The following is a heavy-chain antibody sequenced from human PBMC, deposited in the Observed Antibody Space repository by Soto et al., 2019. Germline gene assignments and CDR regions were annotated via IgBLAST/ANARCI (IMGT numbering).Heavy chain of an antibody. Sequence: GGSLRLSCAASGFTFSGYSMNWVRQAPGKGLELVSYISSSSGTIYYADSVKGRFTISRDNAKNTLYLQMNSLRAEDTSVYYCAKPLGFLEWFHPHFDYWGQGTLVTVSS. CDR1: GFTFSGYS. D-gene: IGHD3-3*01. V-gene: IGHV3-48*01. CDR3: AKPLGFLEWFHPHFDY. J-gene: IGHJ4*02. CDR2: ISSSSGTI.